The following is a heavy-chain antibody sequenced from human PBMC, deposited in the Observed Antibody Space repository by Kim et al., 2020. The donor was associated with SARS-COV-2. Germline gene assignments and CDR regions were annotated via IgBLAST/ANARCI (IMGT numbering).Heavy chain of an antibody. D-gene: IGHD5-12*01. CDR3: AKDFAMATIKGFDY. CDR1: GFTFDDYA. Sequence: GGSLRLSCAASGFTFDDYAMHWVRQAPGKGLEWVSGISWNSGSIGYADSVKGRFTISRDNAKNSLYLQMNSLRAEDTALYYCAKDFAMATIKGFDYWGQGTLVTVSS. CDR2: ISWNSGSI. J-gene: IGHJ4*02. V-gene: IGHV3-9*01.